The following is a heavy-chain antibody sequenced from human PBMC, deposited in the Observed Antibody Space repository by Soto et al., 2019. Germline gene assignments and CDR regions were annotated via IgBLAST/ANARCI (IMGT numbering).Heavy chain of an antibody. D-gene: IGHD3-9*01. Sequence: EASVKVSCKASGYTFTSYDINWVRQATGQGLEWMGWMNPNSGNTGYAQKFQGRVTMTRNTSISTAYMELSSLRSEDTAVYYCARGTKNDILTGYYNWFDPWGQGTLVTVSS. J-gene: IGHJ5*02. CDR2: MNPNSGNT. CDR3: ARGTKNDILTGYYNWFDP. CDR1: GYTFTSYD. V-gene: IGHV1-8*01.